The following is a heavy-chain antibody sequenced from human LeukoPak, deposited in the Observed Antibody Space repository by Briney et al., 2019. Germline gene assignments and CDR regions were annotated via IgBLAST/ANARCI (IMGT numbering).Heavy chain of an antibody. V-gene: IGHV3-7*01. CDR3: ARVPDSSGWFYFDY. J-gene: IGHJ4*02. D-gene: IGHD6-19*01. CDR2: IKTDASEK. Sequence: PGGSLRLSCETSGFIFSNCWMTWVRQAPGKGLEWVANIKTDASEKYYADSVKGRFTISRDNAKMSLYLQMNSLRVEDTAVYYCARVPDSSGWFYFDYWGQGTLVTVSS. CDR1: GFIFSNCW.